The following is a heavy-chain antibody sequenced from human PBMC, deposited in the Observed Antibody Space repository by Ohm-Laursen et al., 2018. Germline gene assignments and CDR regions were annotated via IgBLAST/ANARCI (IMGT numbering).Heavy chain of an antibody. Sequence: SQTLSLTCAVYGGSLSGYNWSWLRQPPGKGLEWIGEISHSGNTNYNPSLKSRVTISVDTSKNQFSLKLNSVTAADTAMYYCARNIKVVPAAYGIDVWGQGTTVTVSS. CDR2: ISHSGNT. D-gene: IGHD2-2*01. CDR3: ARNIKVVPAAYGIDV. CDR1: GGSLSGYN. V-gene: IGHV4-34*01. J-gene: IGHJ6*02.